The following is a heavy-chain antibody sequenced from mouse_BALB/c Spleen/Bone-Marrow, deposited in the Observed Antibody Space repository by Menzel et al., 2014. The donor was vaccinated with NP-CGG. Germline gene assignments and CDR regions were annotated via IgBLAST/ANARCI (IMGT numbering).Heavy chain of an antibody. Sequence: QVQLQQSGPSLVQPSQSLSITCTVSGFSLTNYGIYWVRQSPGKSLERLGVIWRGGTTDYNAAFMSRLSITKDNSKSQVFFKMNSLQADDTAIYYCAKGHYGSSPFAYWGQGTLVTVSA. J-gene: IGHJ3*01. CDR1: GFSLTNYG. V-gene: IGHV2-5-1*01. CDR3: AKGHYGSSPFAY. D-gene: IGHD1-1*01. CDR2: IWRGGTT.